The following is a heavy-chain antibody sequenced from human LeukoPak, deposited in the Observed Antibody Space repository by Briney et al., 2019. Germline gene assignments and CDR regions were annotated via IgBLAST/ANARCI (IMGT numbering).Heavy chain of an antibody. D-gene: IGHD6-13*01. V-gene: IGHV1-46*03. J-gene: IGHJ4*02. CDR1: GYTFTSYY. Sequence: APVKVSCKASGYTFTSYYMHWVRQAPGQGLEWMGIINPSGGSTGYAQKFQGRVTMTRDTSTSTVYMELSSLRSEDTAVYYCAIIAAAGTKDYWGQGTLVTVSS. CDR3: AIIAAAGTKDY. CDR2: INPSGGST.